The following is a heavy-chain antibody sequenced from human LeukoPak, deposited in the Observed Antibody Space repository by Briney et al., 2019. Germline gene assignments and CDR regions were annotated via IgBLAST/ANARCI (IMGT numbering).Heavy chain of an antibody. CDR3: ARVWTYYDFWSGYYTGPEHWYFDL. Sequence: PSETLSLTCAVYGGSFSGYYWSWIRQPPGKGLEWIGEINHSGSTNYNPSLKSRVTISVDTSKNQFSLKLSSVTAADTAVYYCARVWTYYDFWSGYYTGPEHWYFDLWGRGTLVTVSS. D-gene: IGHD3-3*01. V-gene: IGHV4-34*01. J-gene: IGHJ2*01. CDR1: GGSFSGYY. CDR2: INHSGST.